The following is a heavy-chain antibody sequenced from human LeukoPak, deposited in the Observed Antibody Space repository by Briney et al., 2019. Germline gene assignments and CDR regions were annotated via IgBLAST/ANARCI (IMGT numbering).Heavy chain of an antibody. Sequence: ASVKVSCKASGYTFTSYDINWVRQATGQGLEWMGWMNPNSGNTGYAQKFQGRVTMTRNTSISTAYMELSSLRSEDTAVYYCARTLAGTPYYYYYYMDVWGQGTTVTVSS. J-gene: IGHJ6*03. D-gene: IGHD1-26*01. CDR3: ARTLAGTPYYYYYYMDV. CDR1: GYTFTSYD. V-gene: IGHV1-8*01. CDR2: MNPNSGNT.